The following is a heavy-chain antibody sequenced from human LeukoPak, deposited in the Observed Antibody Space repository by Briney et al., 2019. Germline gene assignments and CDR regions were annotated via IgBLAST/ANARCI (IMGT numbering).Heavy chain of an antibody. CDR3: AKVGIAAPFDY. CDR1: GFTFSSYA. V-gene: IGHV3-23*01. D-gene: IGHD6-6*01. CDR2: LSGSGGST. J-gene: IGHJ4*02. Sequence: RTGVSLRLSCAASGFTFSSYAMSWVRQGPGKGLEWVSALSGSGGSTYYADSVKGRFTISRDNSKNTLYLQMNSLRAEDTAVHYCAKVGIAAPFDYWGQGTLVTVSS.